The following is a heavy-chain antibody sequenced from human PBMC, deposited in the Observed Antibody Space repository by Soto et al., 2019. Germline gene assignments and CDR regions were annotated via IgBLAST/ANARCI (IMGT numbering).Heavy chain of an antibody. CDR3: ARGGGITMVQGVKAGYYYGMDV. D-gene: IGHD3-10*01. Sequence: ASVKVSCKASGYTFTGYYMHWVRQAPGQGLEWMGWINPNSGGTNYAQKFQGWVTMTRDTSISTAYMELSRLRSDDTAVYYCARGGGITMVQGVKAGYYYGMDVWGQGTTVTVSS. CDR2: INPNSGGT. J-gene: IGHJ6*02. V-gene: IGHV1-2*04. CDR1: GYTFTGYY.